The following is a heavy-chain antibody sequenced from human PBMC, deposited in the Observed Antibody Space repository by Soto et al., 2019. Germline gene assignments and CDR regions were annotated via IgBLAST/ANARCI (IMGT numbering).Heavy chain of an antibody. CDR3: ASSSFLRSGDLFHGLDV. CDR1: GGSISSGGYS. D-gene: IGHD3-10*01. V-gene: IGHV4-30-2*01. J-gene: IGHJ6*02. CDR2: MYHSGST. Sequence: SETLSLTCAVSGGSISSGGYSWSWIRQPPGKGLEWIGYMYHSGSTYYNPSLKSRVTMSVDTSKIQFSLKLTSVTAEDTAVYFCASSSFLRSGDLFHGLDVWGQGTTVTVSS.